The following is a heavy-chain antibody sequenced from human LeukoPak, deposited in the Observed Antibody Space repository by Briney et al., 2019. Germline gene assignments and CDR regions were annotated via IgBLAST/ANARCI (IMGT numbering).Heavy chain of an antibody. CDR3: AKDVVPDSGWDLDY. Sequence: PGGSLRLSCAASGFTFNSYAMHWVRQTPGKGLEWVAVISYDGSNKYYADSVKGRFTISRDNSKNTLYLQMNSLRAEDTAIYYCAKDVVPDSGWDLDYWGQGTLVTVSS. D-gene: IGHD6-19*01. CDR1: GFTFNSYA. V-gene: IGHV3-30-3*01. J-gene: IGHJ4*02. CDR2: ISYDGSNK.